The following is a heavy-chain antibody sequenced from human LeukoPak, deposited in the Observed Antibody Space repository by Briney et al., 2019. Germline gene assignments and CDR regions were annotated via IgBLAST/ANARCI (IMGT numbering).Heavy chain of an antibody. CDR3: ASRVVYYYDSSGSLDDY. J-gene: IGHJ4*02. CDR1: GFTFSSYS. D-gene: IGHD3-22*01. Sequence: GGSLRLSCAASGFTFSSYSMNWVRQAPGKGLEWVSSISSSSSYIYCADSVKGRFTISRDNAKNSLYLQMNSLRAEDTAVYYCASRVVYYYDSSGSLDDYWGQGTLVTVSS. V-gene: IGHV3-21*01. CDR2: ISSSSSYI.